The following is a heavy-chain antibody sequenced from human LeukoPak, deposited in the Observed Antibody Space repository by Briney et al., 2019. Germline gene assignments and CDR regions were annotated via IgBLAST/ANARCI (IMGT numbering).Heavy chain of an antibody. CDR3: AKNGQSGFSFDP. CDR1: GGSLNGHY. D-gene: IGHD3-3*01. V-gene: IGHV4-34*01. J-gene: IGHJ5*02. CDR2: GSESGGT. Sequence: PSETLSLTCAVYGGSLNGHYWRWIRQPPGKGLEWIGEGSESGGTKFNPSLKSRVTISADTSKNQFSLKVKSVTAADTAVYYCAKNGQSGFSFDPWGQGTLVTVSS.